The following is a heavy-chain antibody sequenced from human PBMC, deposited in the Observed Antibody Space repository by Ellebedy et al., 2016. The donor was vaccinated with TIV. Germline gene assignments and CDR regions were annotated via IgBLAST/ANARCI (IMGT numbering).Heavy chain of an antibody. V-gene: IGHV4-61*05. J-gene: IGHJ4*02. CDR2: IYYSGST. D-gene: IGHD6-19*01. CDR3: ARSSGWDRFDY. CDR1: GGSISNNSYY. Sequence: MPSEPLSLTCTVSGGSISNNSYYWGWIRQPPGKGLEWMGYIYYSGSTNYNPSLKIRVTIAVNTSKKQNSLKLSSVTAADTAVYYCARSSGWDRFDYWGQGTLVTVSS.